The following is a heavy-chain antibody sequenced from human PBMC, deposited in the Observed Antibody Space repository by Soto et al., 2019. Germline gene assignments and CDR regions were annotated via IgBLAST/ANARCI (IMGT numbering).Heavy chain of an antibody. CDR1: GGTLRSHA. Sequence: QVQLVQSGAEVKKPGSSVRVSCKASGGTLRSHAINWVRQAPGQGLEWMGGIIPIFGSPNYAQKFQGRVTITADESSFTAYMELSSLTSEDTAVSYCAGTVELPYVHGMDVWGQGTTVTVSS. CDR2: IIPIFGSP. J-gene: IGHJ6*02. V-gene: IGHV1-69*01. CDR3: AGTVELPYVHGMDV. D-gene: IGHD1-7*01.